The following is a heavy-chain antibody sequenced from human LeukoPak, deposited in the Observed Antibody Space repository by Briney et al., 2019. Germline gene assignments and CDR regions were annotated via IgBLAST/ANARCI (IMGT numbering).Heavy chain of an antibody. V-gene: IGHV3-23*01. CDR3: AKKAGWFTKVYYYYGMDV. CDR2: ISGSGGST. CDR1: GFTFSSYA. Sequence: GGSLRLSCAASGFTFSSYAMSWVRQAPGKGLEWVSAISGSGGSTYYADSVKGRFTVSRDNSKNTLYLQMNSLRAEDTAVYYCAKKAGWFTKVYYYYGMDVWGQGTTVTVSS. D-gene: IGHD6-19*01. J-gene: IGHJ6*02.